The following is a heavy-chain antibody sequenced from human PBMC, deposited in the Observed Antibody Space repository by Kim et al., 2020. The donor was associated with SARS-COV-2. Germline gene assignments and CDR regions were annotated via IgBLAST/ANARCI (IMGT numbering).Heavy chain of an antibody. J-gene: IGHJ4*02. CDR1: GFTFSSYA. Sequence: GGSLRLSCAASGFTFSSYAMSWVRQAPGKGLEWVSAISGSGGSTYYADSVKGRFTISRDNSKNTLYLQMNSLRAEDTAVYYCASQGGGLLWFGEYPIEWGQGTLVTVSS. D-gene: IGHD3-10*01. CDR2: ISGSGGST. V-gene: IGHV3-23*01. CDR3: ASQGGGLLWFGEYPIE.